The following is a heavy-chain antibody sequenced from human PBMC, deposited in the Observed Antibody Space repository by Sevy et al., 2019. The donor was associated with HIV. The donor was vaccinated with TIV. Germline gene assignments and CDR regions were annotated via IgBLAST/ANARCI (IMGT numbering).Heavy chain of an antibody. CDR2: IRYDGSNK. Sequence: GGSLRLSCAASGFTLSNYGMHWVRQAPGKGLGWVAVIRYDGSNKYYADSVKGRITISRDNSKNTLYLQMNSLRAEDTAVYYCARDRLGITISAEWGGGMDVWGQGTTVTVSS. CDR3: ARDRLGITISAEWGGGMDV. V-gene: IGHV3-33*01. CDR1: GFTLSNYG. J-gene: IGHJ6*02. D-gene: IGHD3-3*01.